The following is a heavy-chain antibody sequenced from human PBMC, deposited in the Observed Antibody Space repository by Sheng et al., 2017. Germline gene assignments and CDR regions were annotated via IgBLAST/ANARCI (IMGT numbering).Heavy chain of an antibody. J-gene: IGHJ4*02. V-gene: IGHV1-69*01. Sequence: QVQLVQSGAEVKKPGSSVKVSCKASGGTFSSYAISWVRQAPGQGLEWMGGIIPIFGTANYAQKFQGRVTITADESTSTAYMELSSLRSEDTAVYYCARDSGDYYGSGSYISERWGQGTLVTVSS. D-gene: IGHD3-10*01. CDR1: GGTFSSYA. CDR2: IIPIFGTA. CDR3: ARDSGDYYGSGSYISER.